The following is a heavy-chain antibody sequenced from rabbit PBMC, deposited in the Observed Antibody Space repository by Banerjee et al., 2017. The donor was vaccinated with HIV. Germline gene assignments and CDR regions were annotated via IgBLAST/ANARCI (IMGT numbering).Heavy chain of an antibody. D-gene: IGHD1-1*01. CDR3: ARDLTSVIGWNFNL. CDR2: INTYTGKS. J-gene: IGHJ4*01. Sequence: QEQLVESGGGLVQPEGSLTLSCTASGFSFSNKAVMCWVRQAPGKGLEWIACINTYTGKSVYASWATGRFTISRTSSITVTLQMTSLTAADTATYFCARDLTSVIGWNFNLWGQGTLVTVS. CDR1: GFSFSNKAV. V-gene: IGHV1S45*01.